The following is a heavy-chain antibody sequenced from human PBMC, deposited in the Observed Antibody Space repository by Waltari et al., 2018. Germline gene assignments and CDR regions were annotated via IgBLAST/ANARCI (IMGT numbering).Heavy chain of an antibody. Sequence: QVQLQESGPGLVKPSGTLSLTCAVSGGSISSSNWWSWVRQPPGKGLEWIGEFYHSGSTTYNPSLKSRVTISVDKSKNQFSLKLSSVTAADTAVYYCARALDSGSYWTLDYWGQGTLVTVSS. J-gene: IGHJ4*02. CDR1: GGSISSSNW. CDR2: FYHSGST. CDR3: ARALDSGSYWTLDY. D-gene: IGHD1-26*01. V-gene: IGHV4-4*02.